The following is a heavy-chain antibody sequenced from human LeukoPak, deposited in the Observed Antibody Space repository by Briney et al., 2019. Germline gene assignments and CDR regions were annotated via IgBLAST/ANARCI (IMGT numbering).Heavy chain of an antibody. CDR2: ISGVGLSR. V-gene: IGHV3-23*01. J-gene: IGHJ3*02. CDR3: AKDLYSGNPGAFDI. Sequence: GGSLRLSCAASGFPFNDYAMSWVRQAPGKGLEWVAGISGVGLSRYYADSVKGRFTISRDNSKNTLYLQMNSLRAEDTAVYYCAKDLYSGNPGAFDIWGQGTMVTVSS. D-gene: IGHD1-26*01. CDR1: GFPFNDYA.